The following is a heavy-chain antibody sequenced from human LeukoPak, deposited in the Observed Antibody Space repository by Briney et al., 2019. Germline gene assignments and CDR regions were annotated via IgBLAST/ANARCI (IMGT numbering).Heavy chain of an antibody. J-gene: IGHJ4*02. V-gene: IGHV4-31*03. D-gene: IGHD4-11*01. CDR1: GGSISSGGYY. CDR3: AREISTVYDY. CDR2: IYYSGST. Sequence: SETLSLTCTVSGGSISSGGYYWSWLRQHPGKGLEWIGYIYYSGSTYYNPSLKSRVTISVDTSKNQFSLKLSSVTAADTAVYYCAREISTVYDYWGQGTLVTVSS.